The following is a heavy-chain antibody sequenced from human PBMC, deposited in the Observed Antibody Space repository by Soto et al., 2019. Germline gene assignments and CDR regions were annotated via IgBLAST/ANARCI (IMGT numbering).Heavy chain of an antibody. J-gene: IGHJ4*02. V-gene: IGHV5-51*01. CDR1: GYSFTSYW. D-gene: IGHD6-19*01. CDR2: IYPGDSDT. CDR3: ASPGIAVAGTGKNFEY. Sequence: GESLKISCKGSGYSFTSYWIGWVRQMPGKGLEWMGIIYPGDSDTRYSPSFQGQVTISADKSISTAYLQWSSLKASDTAMYYCASPGIAVAGTGKNFEYWGQGTLVTRLL.